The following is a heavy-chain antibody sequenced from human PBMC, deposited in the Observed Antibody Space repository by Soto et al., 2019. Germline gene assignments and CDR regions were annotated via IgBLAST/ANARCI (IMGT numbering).Heavy chain of an antibody. J-gene: IGHJ6*02. CDR3: AHDLIGAYGMDV. Sequence: ASVKVSCKASGYTFTGYYMHWVRQAPGQGLEWMGWINPNSGGTNYAQKFQGWVTMTRDTSISTAYMELSRLRSDDTATYYCAHDLIGAYGMDVWGQGTTLTVSS. CDR1: GYTFTGYY. D-gene: IGHD2-21*01. CDR2: INPNSGGT. V-gene: IGHV1-2*04.